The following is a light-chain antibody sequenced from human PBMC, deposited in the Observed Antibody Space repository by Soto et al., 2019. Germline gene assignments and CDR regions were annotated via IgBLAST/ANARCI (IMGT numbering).Light chain of an antibody. J-gene: IGLJ1*01. Sequence: QSALTQPASVSGSPGQSITISCTGTSSDVGGYNYVSWYQQHPGKAPKLMIYEVSNRPSGVSNRFSGSKSGTTASLTISGLQAEDEADYYCSSYTSSSPFYVFGTGTKLTVL. CDR1: SSDVGGYNY. V-gene: IGLV2-14*01. CDR3: SSYTSSSPFYV. CDR2: EVS.